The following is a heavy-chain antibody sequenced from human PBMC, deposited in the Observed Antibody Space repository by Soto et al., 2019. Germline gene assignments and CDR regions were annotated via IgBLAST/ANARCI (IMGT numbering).Heavy chain of an antibody. Sequence: SETLSLTCTVSGGSISSSSYYWGWIRQPPGKGLEWIGSIYYSGSTYYNPSLKSRVTISVDTSKNQFSLKLSSVTAADTAVYYCARHLTDIVATDLGWFDPWGQGTLVTVSS. V-gene: IGHV4-39*01. CDR1: GGSISSSSYY. J-gene: IGHJ5*02. D-gene: IGHD5-12*01. CDR3: ARHLTDIVATDLGWFDP. CDR2: IYYSGST.